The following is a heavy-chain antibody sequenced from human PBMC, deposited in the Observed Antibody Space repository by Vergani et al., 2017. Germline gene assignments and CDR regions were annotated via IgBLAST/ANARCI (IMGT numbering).Heavy chain of an antibody. J-gene: IGHJ4*02. CDR1: GFTVSSNY. CDR3: ARDPTGYDYVWRSLH. D-gene: IGHD3-16*01. CDR2: IYSGGST. Sequence: EVQLVESGGGLVQPGGSLRLSCAASGFTVSSNYMSWVRQAPGKGLEWVSVIYSGGSTYYADSVKGRFTISRDNCKNTLYLQMNSLRAEDTAVYYCARDPTGYDYVWRSLHWGQGTLVTVSS. V-gene: IGHV3-66*02.